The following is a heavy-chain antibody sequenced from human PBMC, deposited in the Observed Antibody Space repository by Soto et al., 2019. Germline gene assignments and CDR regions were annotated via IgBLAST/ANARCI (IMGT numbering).Heavy chain of an antibody. J-gene: IGHJ6*02. CDR2: IYESGST. V-gene: IGHV4-30-4*08. Sequence: KPSETLSLTCNVSGGSISGSDYYWTWVRQPPGKGLEWIGYIYESGSTYSDPSLKSRVTMSVDLSKNQYFLKVTSVTAADTAVYFCARGRPNYYFYGLDVWGQGTTVTVSS. CDR3: ARGRPNYYFYGLDV. CDR1: GGSISGSDYY.